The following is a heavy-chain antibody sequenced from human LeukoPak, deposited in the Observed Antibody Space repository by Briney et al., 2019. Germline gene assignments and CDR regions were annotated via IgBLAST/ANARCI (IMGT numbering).Heavy chain of an antibody. CDR3: ARALWSGYYAIYWGAFDI. CDR1: GFTFSSYA. J-gene: IGHJ3*02. CDR2: INWNGGST. D-gene: IGHD3-3*01. Sequence: PGGSLRLSCAASGFTFSSYAMSWVRQAPGKGLEWVSGINWNGGSTGYADSVKGRFTISRDNAKNSLYLQMNSLRAEDAALYYCARALWSGYYAIYWGAFDIWGQGTMVTVSS. V-gene: IGHV3-20*04.